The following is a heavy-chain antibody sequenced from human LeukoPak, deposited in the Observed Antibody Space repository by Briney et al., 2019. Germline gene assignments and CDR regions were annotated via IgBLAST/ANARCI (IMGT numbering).Heavy chain of an antibody. CDR3: ARVPYDSSGGNWFDP. CDR1: GYTFTSYG. V-gene: IGHV1-18*01. Sequence: ASVKVSCKASGYTFTSYGISWVRQAPGQGLEWMGWICAYNGNTNYAQKLQGRVTMTTDTSTSTAYMELRSLRSDDTAVYYCARVPYDSSGGNWFDPWGQGTLVTVS. CDR2: ICAYNGNT. D-gene: IGHD3-22*01. J-gene: IGHJ5*02.